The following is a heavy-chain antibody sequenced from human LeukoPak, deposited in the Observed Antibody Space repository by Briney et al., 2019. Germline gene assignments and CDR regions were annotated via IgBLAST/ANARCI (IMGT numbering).Heavy chain of an antibody. V-gene: IGHV3-48*03. CDR1: GFTFSDYE. D-gene: IGHD3-3*01. CDR2: ISSSASII. CDR3: ARDRVEWTPRFLVQYYYMDV. Sequence: PGGSLRLSCAASGFTFSDYEMNWVRQAPGKGLEWVSYISSSASIIYYSDSVKGRFTISRDNAKNSLYLQMNSLRAEDTAVYYCARDRVEWTPRFLVQYYYMDVWGKGTTVTVSS. J-gene: IGHJ6*03.